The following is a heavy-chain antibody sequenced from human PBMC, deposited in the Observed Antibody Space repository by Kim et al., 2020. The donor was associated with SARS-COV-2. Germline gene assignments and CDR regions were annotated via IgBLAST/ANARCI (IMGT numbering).Heavy chain of an antibody. Sequence: AYPVKGRCTISRDNARNSLYLQMTSLRAEDTAIYYCASSDYDILSGYYLWGQGTLVTVSA. J-gene: IGHJ4*02. V-gene: IGHV3-11*04. CDR3: ASSDYDILSGYYL. D-gene: IGHD3-9*01.